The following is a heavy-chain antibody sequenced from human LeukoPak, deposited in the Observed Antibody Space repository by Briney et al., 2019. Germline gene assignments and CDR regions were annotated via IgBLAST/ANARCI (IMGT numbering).Heavy chain of an antibody. CDR3: AKDIDSGFSGTPCYFDY. CDR1: GFTFDDYA. V-gene: IGHV3-9*03. Sequence: GGSLRPSCAASGFTFDDYAMHWVRQAPGKGLEVVSGISWNSGSIGYADSVKGRFTISRDNAKNSLYLQMNSLRAEDMALYYCAKDIDSGFSGTPCYFDYWGQGTLVTVSS. D-gene: IGHD2/OR15-2a*01. J-gene: IGHJ4*02. CDR2: ISWNSGSI.